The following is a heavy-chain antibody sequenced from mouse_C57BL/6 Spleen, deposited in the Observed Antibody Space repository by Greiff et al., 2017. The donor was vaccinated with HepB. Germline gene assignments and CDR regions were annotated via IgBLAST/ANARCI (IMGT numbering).Heavy chain of an antibody. CDR3: TRLRRSYYYAMDY. D-gene: IGHD2-4*01. CDR2: IDPEDGDT. V-gene: IGHV14-1*01. J-gene: IGHJ4*01. CDR1: GFNIKDYY. Sequence: VQLKESGAELVRPGASVKLSCTASGFNIKDYYMHWVKQRPEQGLEWIGRIDPEDGDTEYAPKFQGKATMTADTSSNTAYLQLSILTSEDTAVYYCTRLRRSYYYAMDYWGQGTSVTVSS.